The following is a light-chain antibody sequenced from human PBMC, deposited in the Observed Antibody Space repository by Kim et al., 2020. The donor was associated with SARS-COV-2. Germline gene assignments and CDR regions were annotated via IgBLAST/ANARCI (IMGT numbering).Light chain of an antibody. CDR2: DVS. V-gene: IGLV2-14*04. J-gene: IGLJ3*02. Sequence: GQSITIACTGTSSDVGGYNYVSWYQQHSGKAPKLMIYDVSKRPSGVSNRFSGPKSGNTASLTISGLQAEDEADYYCSSYTSSSTLVFGGGTKLTVL. CDR1: SSDVGGYNY. CDR3: SSYTSSSTLV.